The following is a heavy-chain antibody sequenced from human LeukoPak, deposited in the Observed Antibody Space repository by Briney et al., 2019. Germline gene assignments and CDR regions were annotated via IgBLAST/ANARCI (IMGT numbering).Heavy chain of an antibody. CDR1: GGSFSGYY. CDR2: INHSGSI. Sequence: SETLSLTCAVYGGSFSGYYWSWIRQPPGKGLEWIGEINHSGSINYNPSLKSRVTISVDTSKNQFSLKLSSVTAADTAVYYCARDLIPYYYDSSGYHNDAFDIWGQGTMVTVSS. CDR3: ARDLIPYYYDSSGYHNDAFDI. V-gene: IGHV4-34*01. J-gene: IGHJ3*02. D-gene: IGHD3-22*01.